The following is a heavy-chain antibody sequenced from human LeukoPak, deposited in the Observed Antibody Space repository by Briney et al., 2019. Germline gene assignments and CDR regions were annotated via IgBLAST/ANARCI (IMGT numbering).Heavy chain of an antibody. Sequence: GGSLRLSCAASGFTVSSNYMSWVRQAPGKGLEWVSVIYSGGSTYYADSVKGRFTISRDNSENTLYLQMNSLRAEDTAVYYCAREWEPYVFDYWGQGTLVTVSS. CDR1: GFTVSSNY. CDR2: IYSGGST. D-gene: IGHD1-26*01. CDR3: AREWEPYVFDY. J-gene: IGHJ4*02. V-gene: IGHV3-66*01.